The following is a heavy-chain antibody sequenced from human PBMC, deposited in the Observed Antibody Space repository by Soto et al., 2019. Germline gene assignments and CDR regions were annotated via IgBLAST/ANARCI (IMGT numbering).Heavy chain of an antibody. CDR2: ISYDGNTQ. CDR1: GLTLSSYS. CDR3: AKVSRPSRISTPDFDY. Sequence: PGGSLRLSCATCGLTLSSYSIHWVRQAPGKGLDWVAVISYDGNTQFYGDSVKGRFIVSRDNSRNTLYLQLNNLQAEDTAVYYCAKVSRPSRISTPDFDYWGQGT. J-gene: IGHJ4*02. V-gene: IGHV3-30-3*01.